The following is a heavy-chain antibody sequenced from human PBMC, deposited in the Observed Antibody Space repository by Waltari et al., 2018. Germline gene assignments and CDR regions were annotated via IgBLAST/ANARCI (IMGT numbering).Heavy chain of an antibody. V-gene: IGHV3-48*01. CDR1: GFTFSSYS. Sequence: EVQLLESGGGLVQPGGSLRLSCAASGFTFSSYSMNWVRQAPGKGLELGSYISSSGSTIDYADSVGGRITISRDNAKNSLYLQMNSLRAEDTAVYYCARARGYSYGYEDYWGQGTLVTVSS. CDR3: ARARGYSYGYEDY. CDR2: ISSSGSTI. J-gene: IGHJ4*02. D-gene: IGHD5-18*01.